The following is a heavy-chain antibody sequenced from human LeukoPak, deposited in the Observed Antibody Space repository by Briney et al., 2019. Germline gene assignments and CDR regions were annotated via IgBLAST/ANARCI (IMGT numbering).Heavy chain of an antibody. CDR3: AMPGHYYDSSGYYATNN. CDR2: IYPGDSDT. Sequence: GESLKISCKGSGYSFTSYWIGWVRQMPGKGLEWMGIIYPGDSDTRYSPSFQGQVTISADKSISTAYLQWSSLKASDTAMYYCAMPGHYYDSSGYYATNNWGQGTLVTVSS. V-gene: IGHV5-51*01. J-gene: IGHJ4*02. CDR1: GYSFTSYW. D-gene: IGHD3-22*01.